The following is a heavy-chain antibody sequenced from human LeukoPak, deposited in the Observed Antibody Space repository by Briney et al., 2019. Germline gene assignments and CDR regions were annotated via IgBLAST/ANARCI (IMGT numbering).Heavy chain of an antibody. CDR2: ISDSGGTT. CDR1: GFTFSSNA. J-gene: IGHJ4*02. D-gene: IGHD3-16*01. V-gene: IGHV3-23*01. CDR3: ARRPGGLYYFDY. Sequence: GGSLTLSCAASGFTFSSNAMYWVRQAPGRGLEWVATISDSGGTTYYADSVKGRLTISRDNSKNTLYLQMNSLSPEDTAVYYCARRPGGLYYFDYWGQGVLVTVSS.